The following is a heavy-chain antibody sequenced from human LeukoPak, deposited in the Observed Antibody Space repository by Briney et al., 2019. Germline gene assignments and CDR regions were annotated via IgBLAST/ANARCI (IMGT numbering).Heavy chain of an antibody. Sequence: GGSLRLSCAASGFTVSIYCMSWVRQAPGKGLEWVSVLYSGGSTYYADSVKGRFTISRDNSKNTLYLQMNSLRAEDTAVYYCAKESPLYTALFDYWGQGTLVTVSS. D-gene: IGHD5-18*01. J-gene: IGHJ4*02. V-gene: IGHV3-53*01. CDR2: LYSGGST. CDR3: AKESPLYTALFDY. CDR1: GFTVSIYC.